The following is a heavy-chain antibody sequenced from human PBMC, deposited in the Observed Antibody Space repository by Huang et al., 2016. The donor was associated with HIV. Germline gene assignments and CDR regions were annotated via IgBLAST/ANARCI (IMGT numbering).Heavy chain of an antibody. D-gene: IGHD5-18*01. CDR1: GGTFSTFG. CDR3: ARPSDAAMIRDYYYPMDV. Sequence: QVQLVQSEAEVKKPGSSVKVSCKASGGTFSTFGLSWVRQASGRGLEWMAGIIPHFNTTSSAQKFQGRVTLTADESTNTASMELNSLTFEDTAVYYCARPSDAAMIRDYYYPMDVWGQGTTVTVS. CDR2: IIPHFNTT. J-gene: IGHJ6*02. V-gene: IGHV1-69*01.